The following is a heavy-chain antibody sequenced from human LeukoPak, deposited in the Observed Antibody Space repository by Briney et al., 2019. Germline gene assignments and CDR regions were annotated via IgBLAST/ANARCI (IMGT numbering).Heavy chain of an antibody. CDR2: ISSSSSYI. Sequence: GGSLRLSCAASGFTFSSYSMNWVRQAPGKGLEWVSSISSSSSYIYYADSVKGRFTISRDNAKNSLYLQMNSLIAEDTAVYYCARRGYGDSSGAFDIWGQGTMVTVSS. CDR1: GFTFSSYS. J-gene: IGHJ3*02. D-gene: IGHD4-17*01. V-gene: IGHV3-21*01. CDR3: ARRGYGDSSGAFDI.